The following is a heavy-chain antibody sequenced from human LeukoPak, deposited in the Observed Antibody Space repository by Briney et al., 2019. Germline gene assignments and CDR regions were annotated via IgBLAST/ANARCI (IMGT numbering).Heavy chain of an antibody. J-gene: IGHJ4*02. CDR2: ISPEGGYT. CDR3: AKDPYGTRYFDY. V-gene: IGHV3-23*01. CDR1: GFTFSNYA. Sequence: GGSLRLSCAASGFTFSNYAMSWVRQIPGRGLHWVSAISPEGGYTYYADSVKGRFTISRDNSKNTVYLQMNSLRAEDTAVYYCAKDPYGTRYFDYWGQGTLVTVSS. D-gene: IGHD2-2*01.